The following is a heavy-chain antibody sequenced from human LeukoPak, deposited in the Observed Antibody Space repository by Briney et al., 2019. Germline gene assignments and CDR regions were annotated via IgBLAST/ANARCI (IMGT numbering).Heavy chain of an antibody. CDR2: INDSGST. Sequence: SETLSLTCAVYGGSFSGYYWSWIRQPPGKGLEWIGEINDSGSTNYNPSLKSRVTISVDTSKNQFSLKLTSVTAADTAVYYCARGYSSSWYFNWFDPWGQGTLVTVSS. CDR1: GGSFSGYY. CDR3: ARGYSSSWYFNWFDP. V-gene: IGHV4-34*01. J-gene: IGHJ5*02. D-gene: IGHD6-13*01.